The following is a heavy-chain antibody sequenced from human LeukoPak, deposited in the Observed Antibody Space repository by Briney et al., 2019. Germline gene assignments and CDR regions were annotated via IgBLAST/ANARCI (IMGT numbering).Heavy chain of an antibody. V-gene: IGHV3-30*18. CDR1: GFTFSSYG. CDR2: ISYDGSNK. J-gene: IGHJ4*02. D-gene: IGHD3-10*01. CDR3: AKDYYGSGDY. Sequence: GGSLRLSCAASGFTFSSYGMHWVRQAPGKGLEWVAVISYDGSNKYYADSVKGRFTISRDNSKNTLYLQMNSLRAEDTAVHYCAKDYYGSGDYWGQGTLVTVSS.